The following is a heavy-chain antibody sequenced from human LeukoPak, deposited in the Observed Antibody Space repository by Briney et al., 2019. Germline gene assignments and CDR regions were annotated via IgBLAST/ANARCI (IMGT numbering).Heavy chain of an antibody. Sequence: SETLSLTCAVSDVSFNAYYWSWIRQAPGKGLEWIGEINYSGNSNYNPSLTSRVTISVDTSKNQFSLKLSSVTAADTAVYYCARHKDYYYSYMDVWGKGTTVTISS. CDR3: ARHKDYYYSYMDV. V-gene: IGHV4-34*01. CDR2: INYSGNS. CDR1: DVSFNAYY. J-gene: IGHJ6*03.